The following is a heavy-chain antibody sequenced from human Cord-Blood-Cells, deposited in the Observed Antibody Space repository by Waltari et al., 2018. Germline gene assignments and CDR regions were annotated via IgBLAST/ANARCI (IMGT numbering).Heavy chain of an antibody. V-gene: IGHV3-53*04. CDR2: IYGGGST. D-gene: IGHD3-10*01. J-gene: IGHJ2*01. CDR3: ARERGPRYFDL. CDR1: GFTVSSNY. Sequence: EVQLVESGGGLVQPGGSLRLSCAASGFTVSSNYMSWVRQAPGKGRGWVAVIYGGGSTYYADSVKGRFTISRHNSKNTLYLQMNSLRAEDTAVYYCARERGPRYFDLWGRGTLVTVSS.